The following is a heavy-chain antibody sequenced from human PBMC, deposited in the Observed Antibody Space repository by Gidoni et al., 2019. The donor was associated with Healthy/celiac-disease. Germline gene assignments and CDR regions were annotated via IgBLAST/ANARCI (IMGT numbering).Heavy chain of an antibody. CDR2: ISGSGGST. J-gene: IGHJ4*01. D-gene: IGHD6-6*01. Sequence: EVQLVESGGGLVQPGGSLRRSCAAYGFTFSSSARRWVRQAPGQGLEWVSAISGSGGSTYYADSEKGRFTISRDNSKNTLYLQMHSLRAEDTAVYYCAKEYSSSSPGSGWGLLDYWGHVTLVTVSS. CDR3: AKEYSSSSPGSGWGLLDY. CDR1: GFTFSSSA. V-gene: IGHV3-23*04.